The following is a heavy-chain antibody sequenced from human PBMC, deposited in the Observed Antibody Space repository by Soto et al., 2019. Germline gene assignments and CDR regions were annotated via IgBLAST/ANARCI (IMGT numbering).Heavy chain of an antibody. CDR3: ARGTCWLRGASGY. CDR1: GFIFINFA. J-gene: IGHJ4*02. Sequence: GGSLRLSCAASGFIFINFAMHWVLQAPCKGLEWVAVISYDGSNEYYADSVKGRFTISRDNPKNTLYLQMDSLRAEDTAVYCCARGTCWLRGASGYWGQRTLVTVSS. D-gene: IGHD3-10*01. CDR2: ISYDGSNE. V-gene: IGHV3-30-3*01.